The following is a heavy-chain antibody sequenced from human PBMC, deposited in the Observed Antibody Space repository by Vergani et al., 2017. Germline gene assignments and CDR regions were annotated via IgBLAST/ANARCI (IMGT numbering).Heavy chain of an antibody. V-gene: IGHV4-61*02. CDR3: ARGRGPRGITETRNNWIDA. Sequence: QVQLQESGPGLVKPSQTLSLTCTVSGGYISSGSYYWSWIRQPAGKGLEWIGRIYTSGSTNYNPSLKSRVTISVDTSKNHSSLKLSSVTAVDTAVYYCARGRGPRGITETRNNWIDAWGQGTLVTVSS. J-gene: IGHJ5*02. CDR1: GGYISSGSYY. CDR2: IYTSGST. D-gene: IGHD1-14*01.